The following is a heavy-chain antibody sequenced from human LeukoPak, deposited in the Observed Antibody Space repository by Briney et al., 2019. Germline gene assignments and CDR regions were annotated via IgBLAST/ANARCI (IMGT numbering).Heavy chain of an antibody. CDR1: GLTVSSYG. CDR3: AKYTSGTSYRGLDQ. Sequence: GGSLRLSCGASGLTVSSYGMSWVRQAPGKGLEWVSTIIGSAVNTYYADSVKGRFNISRDDSKNTVYLQMNSLRAEDTAVYSCAKYTSGTSYRGLDQWGQGTLVTVSS. J-gene: IGHJ4*02. D-gene: IGHD3-10*01. CDR2: IIGSAVNT. V-gene: IGHV3-23*01.